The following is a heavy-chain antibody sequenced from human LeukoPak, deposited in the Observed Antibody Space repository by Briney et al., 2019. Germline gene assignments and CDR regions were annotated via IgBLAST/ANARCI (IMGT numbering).Heavy chain of an antibody. J-gene: IGHJ4*02. V-gene: IGHV4-39*01. CDR3: ARRRLDCGGDCYSTGYFDY. CDR2: IYYSGST. CDR1: GGSISSSSYY. D-gene: IGHD2-21*02. Sequence: SETLSLTCTVSGGSISSSSYYWGWIRQPPGKGLEWIGSIYYSGSTYYNPSLKSRVTISVDTSKNQFSLKLSSVTAADTAVYYCARRRLDCGGDCYSTGYFDYWGQGTLVTVSS.